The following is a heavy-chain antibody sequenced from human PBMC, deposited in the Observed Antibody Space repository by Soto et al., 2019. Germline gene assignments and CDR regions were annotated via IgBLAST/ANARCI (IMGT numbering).Heavy chain of an antibody. Sequence: GGSLRLSCADSGFRFSSYSMSRVRQTPGKGLEWVAAITATGDRTYYADSVTGRFTISRDNSKKTHYLQMTSLRAEDTAMYYCATMNGYFEYWGQGTPVTVSS. CDR2: ITATGDRT. J-gene: IGHJ4*02. CDR1: GFRFSSYS. CDR3: ATMNGYFEY. D-gene: IGHD3-22*01. V-gene: IGHV3-23*01.